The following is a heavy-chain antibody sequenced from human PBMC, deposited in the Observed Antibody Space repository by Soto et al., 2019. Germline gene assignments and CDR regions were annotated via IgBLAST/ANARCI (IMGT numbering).Heavy chain of an antibody. J-gene: IGHJ5*02. CDR1: GGSISSSSYY. V-gene: IGHV3-23*01. CDR2: ISETGRST. D-gene: IGHD3-10*01. CDR3: AKVDQYVSGSLGIFDP. Sequence: PSETLSLTCTVSGGSISSSSYYWGWIRQAPGKGLEWVSTISETGRSTYYADSVKGRFTISRDNAKNTLYLEMSSLRAEDTAVYYCAKVDQYVSGSLGIFDPWGEGTLVTVSS.